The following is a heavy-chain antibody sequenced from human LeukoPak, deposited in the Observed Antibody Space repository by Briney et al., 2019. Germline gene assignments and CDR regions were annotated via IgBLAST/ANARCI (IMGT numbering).Heavy chain of an antibody. J-gene: IGHJ4*02. CDR3: GRQAAAGAGGDY. CDR1: GGSISGSSYF. Sequence: PSETLSLACTVSGGSISGSSYFWRWIRQPPGKGLEWIGSIYYSGITYYNPSLKSRVTISVDMSKNQFSLKLNSVTAADTAVYYCGRQAAAGAGGDYWDQGTLVTVSS. CDR2: IYYSGIT. D-gene: IGHD6-13*01. V-gene: IGHV4-39*01.